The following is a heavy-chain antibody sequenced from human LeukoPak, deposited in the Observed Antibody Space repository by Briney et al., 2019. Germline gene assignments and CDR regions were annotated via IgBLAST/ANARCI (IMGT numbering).Heavy chain of an antibody. CDR3: ARRHDYGGNTFDY. D-gene: IGHD4-23*01. J-gene: IGHJ4*02. V-gene: IGHV4-39*01. CDR2: IYYSGST. Sequence: TSETLSLTCTVSGGSISSSSYYWGWIRQPPGKGLEWIGSIYYSGSTYYNPSLKSRVTISVDTSKNQFSLKLSSVTAADTAVHYCARRHDYGGNTFDYWGQGTLVTVSS. CDR1: GGSISSSSYY.